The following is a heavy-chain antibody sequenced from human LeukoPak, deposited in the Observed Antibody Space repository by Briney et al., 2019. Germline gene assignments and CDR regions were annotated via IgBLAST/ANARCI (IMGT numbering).Heavy chain of an antibody. J-gene: IGHJ4*02. D-gene: IGHD2-15*01. CDR3: ARLSLGYCSGGSCYSGRRAKYYFDY. CDR2: INHRGST. CDR1: GGSFSGYY. V-gene: IGHV4-34*01. Sequence: SETLSLTCAVYGGSFSGYYWSWIRQPPGKGLEWIGEINHRGSTNYNPSLKSRVTISVDTSKNQFSLKLSSVTAADTAVYYCARLSLGYCSGGSCYSGRRAKYYFDYWGQGTLVTVSS.